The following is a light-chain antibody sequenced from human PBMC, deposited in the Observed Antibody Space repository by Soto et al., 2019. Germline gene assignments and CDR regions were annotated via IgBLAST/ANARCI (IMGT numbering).Light chain of an antibody. V-gene: IGKV1-27*01. CDR3: QKFNAVPT. CDR1: QAISNY. J-gene: IGKJ4*01. Sequence: DIQMTQSPSSLSASVGDRVTITCPASQAISNYLAWYQQKPGKVPTLLIYAASTLQSGVPSRFSGSGSGTDFTLTISSLQPEDAATYYCQKFNAVPTFGGGTKVEI. CDR2: AAS.